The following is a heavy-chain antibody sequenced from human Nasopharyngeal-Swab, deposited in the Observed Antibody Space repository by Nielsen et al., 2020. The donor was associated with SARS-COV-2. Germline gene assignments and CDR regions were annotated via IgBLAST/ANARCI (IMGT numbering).Heavy chain of an antibody. D-gene: IGHD3-16*02. CDR1: GFTFSDYY. Sequence: GRSLTLSCAASGFTFSDYYMSWIRQAPGKGLEWVSYISSSSSYTNYADSVKGRFTISRDNAKNSLYLQMNSLRAEDTAAYYCAREGRPQDRSDYWGQRTLVPVSS. V-gene: IGHV3-11*06. CDR2: ISSSSSYT. J-gene: IGHJ4*02. CDR3: AREGRPQDRSDY.